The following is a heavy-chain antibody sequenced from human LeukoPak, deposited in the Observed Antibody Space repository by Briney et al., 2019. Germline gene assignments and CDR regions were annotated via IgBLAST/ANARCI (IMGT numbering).Heavy chain of an antibody. J-gene: IGHJ6*02. CDR3: ARAGYSGYYYYYYGMDV. D-gene: IGHD5-12*01. CDR1: GDSFSSNSAA. Sequence: PLQTLSLTCAISGDSFSSNSAAWNWIRQSPSRGLEWLGRTYYRSKWYNDYAVSVKSRITINPDTSKNQFSLQLNSVTPEDTAVYYCARAGYSGYYYYYYGMDVWGQGTTVTVSS. CDR2: TYYRSKWYN. V-gene: IGHV6-1*01.